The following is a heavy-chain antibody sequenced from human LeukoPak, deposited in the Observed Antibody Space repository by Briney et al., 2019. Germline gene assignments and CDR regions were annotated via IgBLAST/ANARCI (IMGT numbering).Heavy chain of an antibody. Sequence: GGSLRLSCAASGFTLSSYAMSWVRQAPGKGLEWVSAISGSGGSTYYADSVKGRFTISRDNSKNTLYLQMNSLRAEDTAVYYCAKVGFGELPQERIDYWGQGTLVTVSS. CDR3: AKVGFGELPQERIDY. J-gene: IGHJ4*02. CDR2: ISGSGGST. CDR1: GFTLSSYA. V-gene: IGHV3-23*01. D-gene: IGHD3-10*01.